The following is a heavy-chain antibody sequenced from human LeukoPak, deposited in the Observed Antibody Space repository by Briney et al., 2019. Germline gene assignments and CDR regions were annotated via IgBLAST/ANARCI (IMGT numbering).Heavy chain of an antibody. CDR2: IKSKTDGGTT. J-gene: IGHJ4*02. D-gene: IGHD2-15*01. Sequence: GGSLRLSCAASGFTFSNAWMSWVRQAPGKGLEWVGRIKSKTDGGTTDYAAPVKGRFTISRDDSKNTLYLQMNSLKTEDTAVYYCTTDFTLQDIVVVVNYWGQGTLVTVSS. CDR3: TTDFTLQDIVVVVNY. CDR1: GFTFSNAW. V-gene: IGHV3-15*01.